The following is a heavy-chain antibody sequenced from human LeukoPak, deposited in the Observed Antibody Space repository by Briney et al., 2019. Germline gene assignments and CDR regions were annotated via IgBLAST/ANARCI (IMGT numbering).Heavy chain of an antibody. CDR2: ISAYNGNT. CDR1: GGTFSIYA. J-gene: IGHJ6*02. Sequence: ASVKVSCKASGGTFSIYAISWVRQAPGQGLEWMGWISAYNGNTNYAQKLQGRVTMTTDTSTSPAYMELRSLRSDDTAVYYCARSRDTPYGMDVWGQGTTVTVSS. CDR3: ARSRDTPYGMDV. V-gene: IGHV1-18*01. D-gene: IGHD5-18*01.